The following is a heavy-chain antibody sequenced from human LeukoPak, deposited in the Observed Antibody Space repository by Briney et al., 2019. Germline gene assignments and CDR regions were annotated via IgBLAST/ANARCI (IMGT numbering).Heavy chain of an antibody. Sequence: GGSLRLSCAASGFTFSSYGMHWVRQAPGKGLEWVAVISYDGSNQYYADSLKGRFTISRDNSKNALYLQMNSLRAEDTAVYYCAKDACGGSTSCHLFDYWGQGTLVTVSS. CDR2: ISYDGSNQ. V-gene: IGHV3-30*18. CDR1: GFTFSSYG. CDR3: AKDACGGSTSCHLFDY. D-gene: IGHD2-2*01. J-gene: IGHJ4*02.